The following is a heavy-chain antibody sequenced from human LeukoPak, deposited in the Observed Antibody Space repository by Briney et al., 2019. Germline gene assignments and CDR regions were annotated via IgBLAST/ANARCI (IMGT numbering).Heavy chain of an antibody. CDR3: ARASYYDSSGYYVDVFDI. Sequence: GASVKVSCKASGYTFTGYYMHWVRQAPGQGLEWMGWINPNSGGTNYAQKFQGRVTMTRDTSISTAYMELSRLRSDDTAVYYCARASYYDSSGYYVDVFDIWGQGTMVTVSS. CDR1: GYTFTGYY. CDR2: INPNSGGT. J-gene: IGHJ3*02. V-gene: IGHV1-2*02. D-gene: IGHD3-22*01.